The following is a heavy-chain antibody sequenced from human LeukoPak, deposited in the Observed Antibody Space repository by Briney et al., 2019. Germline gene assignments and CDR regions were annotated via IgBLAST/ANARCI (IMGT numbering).Heavy chain of an antibody. CDR1: GYTFTGYY. J-gene: IGHJ4*02. V-gene: IGHV1-2*02. CDR3: ARELGILLWFGELTYYFDY. D-gene: IGHD3-10*01. Sequence: ASVKVSCKASGYTFTGYYMHWVRQAPGQGLEWMGWINPNSGGTNYAQKFQGRVTMTRDTSISTAYMELSRLRSDDTAVYYCARELGILLWFGELTYYFDYWGQGTLVTVSS. CDR2: INPNSGGT.